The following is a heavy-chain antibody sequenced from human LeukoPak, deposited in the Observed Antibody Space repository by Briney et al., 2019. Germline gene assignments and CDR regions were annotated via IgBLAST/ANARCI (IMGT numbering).Heavy chain of an antibody. V-gene: IGHV3-30*18. J-gene: IGHJ4*02. D-gene: IGHD1-7*01. CDR3: AKDAGNYPTKY. CDR1: GFTLSGYG. Sequence: PGGSVRLSCAACGFTLSGYGVHWVRPAPGKGLAGVSSISYDENNKYYAQSVKGRFTISRDNSKNTLYLRMNSLRAEDTAVYYCAKDAGNYPTKYWGQGTLVTVSS. CDR2: ISYDENNK.